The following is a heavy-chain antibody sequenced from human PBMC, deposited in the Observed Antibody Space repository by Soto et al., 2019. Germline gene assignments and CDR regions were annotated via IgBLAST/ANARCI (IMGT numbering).Heavy chain of an antibody. CDR2: IIPIFGTA. CDR1: GGTFSTYS. CDR3: ASSSVNNYGVGTNYYFDY. J-gene: IGHJ4*02. V-gene: IGHV1-69*06. Sequence: QVQLVQSGAEVKKPGSSVKVSCKTSGGTFSTYSIVWVRQAPGEGLQCMGGIIPIFGTANYAQKFQNRVTITADKSSNTAFMELNSLKSEDTAMYYCASSSVNNYGVGTNYYFDYWGQGTLVTVSS. D-gene: IGHD5-18*01.